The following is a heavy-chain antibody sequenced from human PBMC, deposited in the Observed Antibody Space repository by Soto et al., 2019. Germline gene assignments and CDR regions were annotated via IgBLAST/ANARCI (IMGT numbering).Heavy chain of an antibody. CDR3: AKLPWGFNYYGRREYRATDNDASAI. J-gene: IGHJ3*02. V-gene: IGHV3-30*18. Sequence: QMQLVESGGGVVQPGTSLRVSCAASGFTFSHYGIHWVRQAPGKGLEWVAVISYDGGIKLYADSVRDRFAISRDNSKDTLYLQMSTLGPDDTSVYYCAKLPWGFNYYGRREYRATDNDASAIWGQGTLVTVSS. D-gene: IGHD3-10*01. CDR1: GFTFSHYG. CDR2: ISYDGGIK.